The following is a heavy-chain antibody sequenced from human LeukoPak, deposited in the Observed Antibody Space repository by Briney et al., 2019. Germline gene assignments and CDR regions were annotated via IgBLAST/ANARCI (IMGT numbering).Heavy chain of an antibody. Sequence: SETLSLTCTVSGGSISSGDYYWSWIRQPPGKGLEWIGSIYYSGSTYYNPSLKGRLTISVDASRNQFSLKLTSVTAADTAVYYCARLLRGGNYHFDFWGQGTLVTVSS. CDR3: ARLLRGGNYHFDF. CDR1: GGSISSGDYY. D-gene: IGHD1-26*01. V-gene: IGHV4-39*01. J-gene: IGHJ4*02. CDR2: IYYSGST.